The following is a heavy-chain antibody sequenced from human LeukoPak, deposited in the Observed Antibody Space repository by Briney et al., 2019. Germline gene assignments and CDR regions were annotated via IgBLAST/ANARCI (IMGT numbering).Heavy chain of an antibody. Sequence: GGSLRLSCAASGFTFSTFAMAWVRQPPGKGLEWVSSIFPSGGEIHYADSVRGRFTISRDNSKSTLSLQMNSLRAEDTAIYYCATYRQVLLPFESWGQGTLVTVSS. D-gene: IGHD2-8*02. CDR3: ATYRQVLLPFES. CDR1: GFTFSTFA. CDR2: IFPSGGEI. J-gene: IGHJ4*02. V-gene: IGHV3-23*01.